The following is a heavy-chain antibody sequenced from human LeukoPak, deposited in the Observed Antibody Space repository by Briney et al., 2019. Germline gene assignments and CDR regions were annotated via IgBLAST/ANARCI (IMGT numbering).Heavy chain of an antibody. D-gene: IGHD3-9*01. V-gene: IGHV1-2*02. Sequence: ASVKVSCKASGYTFTGYYMHWVRQAPGQGLEWMGWINPNSGGTNYAQKFQGRDTMTRDTSISTAYMELSRLRSDDTAVYYCARAGKGYYKDFDYWGQGTLVTVSS. J-gene: IGHJ4*02. CDR2: INPNSGGT. CDR3: ARAGKGYYKDFDY. CDR1: GYTFTGYY.